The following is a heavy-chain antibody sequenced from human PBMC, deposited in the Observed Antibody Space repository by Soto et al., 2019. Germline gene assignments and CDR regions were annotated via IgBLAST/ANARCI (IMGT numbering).Heavy chain of an antibody. V-gene: IGHV3-30-3*01. CDR1: RFTFSNYA. D-gene: IGHD5-12*01. CDR3: ARALAPIGLRCGMDV. CDR2: TSYDGTSK. J-gene: IGHJ6*02. Sequence: QVSLVESGGGVVQPGQSLRLSCVASRFTFSNYAMHWVRQAPGKGLDWVAVTSYDGTSKYYADSVKGRFTISRDNSKNTLFLQMNSLRPEDTALYYCARALAPIGLRCGMDVWGHGTTVSVSS.